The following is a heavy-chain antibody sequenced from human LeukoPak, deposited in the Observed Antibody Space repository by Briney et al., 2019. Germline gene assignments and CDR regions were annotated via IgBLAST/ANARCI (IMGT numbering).Heavy chain of an antibody. CDR3: ARPMYSGSPSPYYYYGMDV. CDR1: GGTFSSYA. D-gene: IGHD1-26*01. Sequence: SVKVSCKASGGTFSSYAISWVRQAPGQGLEWMGGIIPIFGTANYAQKFQGRVTITADESTSTAYVELSSLRSEDTAVYYCARPMYSGSPSPYYYYGMDVWGQGTTVTVSS. J-gene: IGHJ6*02. CDR2: IIPIFGTA. V-gene: IGHV1-69*13.